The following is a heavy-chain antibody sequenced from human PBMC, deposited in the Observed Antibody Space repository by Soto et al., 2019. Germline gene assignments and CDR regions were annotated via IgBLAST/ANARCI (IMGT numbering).Heavy chain of an antibody. J-gene: IGHJ5*02. CDR2: ISAYNGNT. Sequence: QVQLVQSGAEVKKPGASVKVSCKASGYTFTSYGISWVRQAPGQGLEWMGWISAYNGNTKYAQKLQGRVTMTTDTSTSTAYMELRSLRSDDTAVYYCARDADIVVVPAGNWFDPWGQGTLVTVSS. D-gene: IGHD2-2*01. CDR1: GYTFTSYG. V-gene: IGHV1-18*04. CDR3: ARDADIVVVPAGNWFDP.